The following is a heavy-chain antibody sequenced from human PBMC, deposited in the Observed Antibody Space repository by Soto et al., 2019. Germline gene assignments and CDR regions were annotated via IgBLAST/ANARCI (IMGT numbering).Heavy chain of an antibody. CDR1: GGSVSSGSYY. CDR2: IYYSGST. J-gene: IGHJ4*02. CDR3: ARGASEAANFDY. Sequence: TSETLSLTCTVSGGSVSSGSYYWSWIRQPPGKGLEWIGYIYYSGSTNYNPSLKSRVTISVDTSKNQFSLKLSSVTAADTAVYYCARGASEAANFDYWGQGTLVTSPQ. V-gene: IGHV4-61*01.